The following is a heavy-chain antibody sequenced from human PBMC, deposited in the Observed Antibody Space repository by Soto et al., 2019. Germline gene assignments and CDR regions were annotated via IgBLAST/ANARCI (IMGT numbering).Heavy chain of an antibody. D-gene: IGHD6-25*01. Sequence: PSETLSLTCTVSGGSISSYYWSWIRQPPGKGLEWIGYIYYSGSTNYNPSLKSRVTISVDTSKNQFSLKLSSVTAADTAVYYCAGTLAAADLPHGGLWWFDPWGQGTLVTVSS. V-gene: IGHV4-59*01. CDR1: GGSISSYY. J-gene: IGHJ5*02. CDR3: AGTLAAADLPHGGLWWFDP. CDR2: IYYSGST.